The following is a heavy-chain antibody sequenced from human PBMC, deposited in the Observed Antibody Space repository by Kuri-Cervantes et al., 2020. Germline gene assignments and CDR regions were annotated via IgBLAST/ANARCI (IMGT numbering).Heavy chain of an antibody. D-gene: IGHD7-27*01. Sequence: LSLTCAASGFTFSSYGMHWVRQAPGKGLEWVAVIWYDGSYKYYSDSVTGRFTISRDNSKNTLYLQMNSLRVEDTAVYYCARGLGQLGTSFDYWGQGTLVTVSS. CDR2: IWYDGSYK. V-gene: IGHV3-33*01. CDR3: ARGLGQLGTSFDY. CDR1: GFTFSSYG. J-gene: IGHJ4*02.